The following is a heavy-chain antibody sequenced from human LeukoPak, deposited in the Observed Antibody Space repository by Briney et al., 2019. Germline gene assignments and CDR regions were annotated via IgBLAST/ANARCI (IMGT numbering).Heavy chain of an antibody. CDR1: GYTFTSYY. Sequence: ASVKVSCKASGYTFTSYYMHWVRQAPGQGLEWMGIINPSGGSTSYAQKFQGRVTMTRDTSTSTVYMELSSLRSEDTAVYYCASQGSSKTPFDYWGQGTLVTVSS. CDR3: ASQGSSKTPFDY. J-gene: IGHJ4*02. D-gene: IGHD4-11*01. CDR2: INPSGGST. V-gene: IGHV1-46*01.